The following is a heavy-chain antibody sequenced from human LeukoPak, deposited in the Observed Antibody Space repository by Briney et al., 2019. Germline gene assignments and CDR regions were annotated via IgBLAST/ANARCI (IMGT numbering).Heavy chain of an antibody. V-gene: IGHV4-30-4*08. CDR1: GGSISSGDYY. J-gene: IGHJ4*02. Sequence: PSETLSLTCTVSGGSISSGDYYWSWIRQPSGKGLEWIGYIYYSGSTYYNPSLKSRVTISVDTSKNQFSLKLSSVTAADTAVYYCARDLVYYGSGSYYPEYYFDYWGQGTLVTVSS. CDR2: IYYSGST. CDR3: ARDLVYYGSGSYYPEYYFDY. D-gene: IGHD3-10*01.